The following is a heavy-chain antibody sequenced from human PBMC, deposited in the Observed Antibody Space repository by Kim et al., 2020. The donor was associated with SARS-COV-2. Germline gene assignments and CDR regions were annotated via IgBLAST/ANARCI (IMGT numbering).Heavy chain of an antibody. CDR2: ISGSGGST. J-gene: IGHJ4*02. Sequence: GGSLRLSCAASGFTFSSYAMSWVRQAPGKGLEWVSAISGSGGSTYYADSVKGRFTISRDNSKNTLYLQMNSLRAEDTAVYYCAKGSLGYFDWLLYLDYWGQGTLVTVSS. CDR1: GFTFSSYA. D-gene: IGHD3-9*01. CDR3: AKGSLGYFDWLLYLDY. V-gene: IGHV3-23*01.